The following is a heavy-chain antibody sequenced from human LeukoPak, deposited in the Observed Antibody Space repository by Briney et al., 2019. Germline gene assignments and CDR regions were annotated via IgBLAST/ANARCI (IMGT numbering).Heavy chain of an antibody. CDR3: AAERRGSSYYDGKEAFDH. D-gene: IGHD4-23*01. J-gene: IGHJ4*02. V-gene: IGHV3-7*01. CDR2: INEDGGEK. Sequence: PGGSLRLSCVASSFTFSNCWMSLLRPTPGRGPERVANINEDGGEKHYADSVKGRFTITRDNAKNTLYLQINSLRAEDAAVYYCAAERRGSSYYDGKEAFDHWGQGTLVAVSS. CDR1: SFTFSNCW.